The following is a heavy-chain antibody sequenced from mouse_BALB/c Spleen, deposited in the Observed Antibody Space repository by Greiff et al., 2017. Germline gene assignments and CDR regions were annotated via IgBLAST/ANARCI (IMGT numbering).Heavy chain of an antibody. CDR3: ARPGWLQIPAWFAY. D-gene: IGHD2-3*01. CDR2: INPDSSTI. CDR1: GFDFSRYW. V-gene: IGHV4-1*02. J-gene: IGHJ3*01. Sequence: EVKVIESGGGLVQPGGSLKLSCAASGFDFSRYWMSWVRQAPGKGLEWIGEINPDSSTINYTPSLKDKFIISRDNAKNTLYLQMSKVRSEDTALYYCARPGWLQIPAWFAYWGQGTLVTVSA.